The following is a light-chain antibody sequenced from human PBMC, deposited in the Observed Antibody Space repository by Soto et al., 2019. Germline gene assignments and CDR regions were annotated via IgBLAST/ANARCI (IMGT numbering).Light chain of an antibody. CDR2: NAS. Sequence: DIQMTQSPSTLSASVGDRVTITCRASQSISSWLAWYQQKPGKAPNLLIYNASSLESGVPSRFSGSGSGTEFTLTISSLQPDDFATYYCQQYSSYSPYTFGQGTKLEIK. V-gene: IGKV1-5*03. J-gene: IGKJ2*01. CDR1: QSISSW. CDR3: QQYSSYSPYT.